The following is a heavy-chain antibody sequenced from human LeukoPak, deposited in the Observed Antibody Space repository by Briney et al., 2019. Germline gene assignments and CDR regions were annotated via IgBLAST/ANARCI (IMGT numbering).Heavy chain of an antibody. J-gene: IGHJ4*02. CDR1: GYTFTSYD. Sequence: EASVKVSCKASGYTFTSYDINWVRQATGQGLEWMGWMNPNSGNTGYAQKFQGRVTTTRNTSISTAYMELSSLRSEDTAVYYCARRAPHYYDSSGYLIGYWGQGTLVTVSS. V-gene: IGHV1-8*01. CDR3: ARRAPHYYDSSGYLIGY. CDR2: MNPNSGNT. D-gene: IGHD3-22*01.